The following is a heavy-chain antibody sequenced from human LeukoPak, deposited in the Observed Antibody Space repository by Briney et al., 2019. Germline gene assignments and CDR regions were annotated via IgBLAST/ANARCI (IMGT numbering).Heavy chain of an antibody. V-gene: IGHV4-34*01. CDR1: GGSFSGYY. CDR2: INHSGST. CDR3: ARGRRAAAGSDFDY. Sequence: PSETLSLTCAVYGGSFSGYYWSWIRQPPGKGLEWIGEINHSGSTNYNPSLKSRVTISVDTSKNQFSLKLSSVTAADTAVYYCARGRRAAAGSDFDYWGQGTLVTVSS. J-gene: IGHJ4*02. D-gene: IGHD6-13*01.